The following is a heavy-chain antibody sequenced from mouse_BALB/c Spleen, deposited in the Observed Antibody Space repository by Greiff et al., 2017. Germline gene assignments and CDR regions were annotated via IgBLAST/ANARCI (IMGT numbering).Heavy chain of an antibody. J-gene: IGHJ2*01. Sequence: DVKLVESGGGLVKPGGSLKLSCAASGFAFSSYDMSWVRQTPEKRLEWVAYISSGGGSTYYPDTVKGRFTISRDNAKNTLYLQMSSLKSEDTAMYYCARRSGSSYLDYWGQGTTLTVSS. CDR1: GFAFSSYD. V-gene: IGHV5-12-1*01. CDR3: ARRSGSSYLDY. CDR2: ISSGGGST. D-gene: IGHD1-1*01.